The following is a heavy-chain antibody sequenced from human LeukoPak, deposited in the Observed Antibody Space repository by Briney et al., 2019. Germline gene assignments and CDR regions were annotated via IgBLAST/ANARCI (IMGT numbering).Heavy chain of an antibody. Sequence: ASVKVSCKASGYTLTSYDINWVRQATGQGLEWMGWMNPNSGKTGYAQKFQGRITITRNTSISTAYMELSSLRSEDTAVYYCTRETPSRYFDYWGQGTLVTVSS. CDR1: GYTLTSYD. D-gene: IGHD4-23*01. CDR2: MNPNSGKT. CDR3: TRETPSRYFDY. J-gene: IGHJ4*02. V-gene: IGHV1-8*01.